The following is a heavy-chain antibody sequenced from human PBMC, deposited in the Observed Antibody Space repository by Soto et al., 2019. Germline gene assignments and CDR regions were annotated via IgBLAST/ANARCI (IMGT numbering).Heavy chain of an antibody. V-gene: IGHV5-51*01. D-gene: IGHD3-3*01. CDR1: GYNLDTYW. CDR2: FYPGDSQI. J-gene: IGHJ6*02. Sequence: PGESLKISCXSSGYNLDTYWIGCERQMPGKGLEWMGIFYPGDSQIKYSPSFQGQISISVDKSISTAYLQWSSLKASDTAMYYCARSKYSTNWSHAIDVWGQGTTVTVS. CDR3: ARSKYSTNWSHAIDV.